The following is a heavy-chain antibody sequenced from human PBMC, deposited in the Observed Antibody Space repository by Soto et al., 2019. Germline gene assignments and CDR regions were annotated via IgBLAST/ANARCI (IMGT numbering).Heavy chain of an antibody. D-gene: IGHD2-21*01. CDR3: SRVDPIAKSPDY. V-gene: IGHV3-72*01. CDR1: EFSFSDQY. J-gene: IGHJ4*01. Sequence: GGSLRLSCTVSAVSEFSFSDQYMDWVRQAPGKGLEWVGRSRNRVNNFSTAYAASVQGRFTISRDESKHTVYLQMHSLKTDDTVVYYWSRVDPIAKSPDYWRNGTRVTV. CDR2: SRNRVNNFST.